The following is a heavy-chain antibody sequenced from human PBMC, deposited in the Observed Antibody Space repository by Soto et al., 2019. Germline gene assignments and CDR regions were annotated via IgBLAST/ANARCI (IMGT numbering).Heavy chain of an antibody. Sequence: QVQLVQSGAEVKTPGASVKVSCKASGYTFASYDINWVRQASGQGLEWMGWMNPNSNNTGYAQKLQGRLTMTSDIALNIANMELSSLRSEDTAVYYCARSDGYHFNWLDSWGQGTLVTVSA. CDR2: MNPNSNNT. J-gene: IGHJ5*01. D-gene: IGHD2-21*01. V-gene: IGHV1-8*01. CDR3: ARSDGYHFNWLDS. CDR1: GYTFASYD.